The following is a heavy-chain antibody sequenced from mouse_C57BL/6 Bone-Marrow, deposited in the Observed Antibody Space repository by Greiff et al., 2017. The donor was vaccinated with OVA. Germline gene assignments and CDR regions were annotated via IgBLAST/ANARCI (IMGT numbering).Heavy chain of an antibody. CDR3: VRQGYYGSSRLFAY. V-gene: IGHV10-1*01. D-gene: IGHD1-1*01. CDR2: IRSKSNNYAT. J-gene: IGHJ3*01. Sequence: EVKLVESGGGLVQPKGSLKLSCAASGFSFNTYAMNWVRPAPGKGLEWVARIRSKSNNYATYYADSVKDRFTISRDDSESMLYLQMNNLKTEDTAMYYCVRQGYYGSSRLFAYWGQGTLVTVSA. CDR1: GFSFNTYA.